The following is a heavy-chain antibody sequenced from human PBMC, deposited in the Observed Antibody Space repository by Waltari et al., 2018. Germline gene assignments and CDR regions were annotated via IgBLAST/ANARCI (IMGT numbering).Heavy chain of an antibody. CDR1: GFTVSSNY. CDR3: ARDRHDDGGVPFDY. J-gene: IGHJ4*02. CDR2: IYSGGST. V-gene: IGHV3-53*01. D-gene: IGHD2-8*02. Sequence: EVQLVESGGGLIQPGGSLRLSCAASGFTVSSNYMSWVRQAPGKGLEWVSVIYSGGSTYYADSVKGRFTISRDNSKNTLYLQMNSLRAEDTAVYYCARDRHDDGGVPFDYWGQGTLVTVSS.